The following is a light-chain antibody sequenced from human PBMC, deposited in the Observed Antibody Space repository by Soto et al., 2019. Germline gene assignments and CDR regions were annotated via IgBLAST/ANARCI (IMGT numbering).Light chain of an antibody. Sequence: EIVLTQSPGTLSLSPGERATLSCRASQSVSSNHLAWYQQKPGQAPRLLIYGASTRASGIPDRFSGSGSGTDFTLTISRLEPEDLAVYYCQQYYSTPWTFGQGTKVEIK. CDR3: QQYYSTPWT. V-gene: IGKV3-20*01. CDR2: GAS. J-gene: IGKJ1*01. CDR1: QSVSSNH.